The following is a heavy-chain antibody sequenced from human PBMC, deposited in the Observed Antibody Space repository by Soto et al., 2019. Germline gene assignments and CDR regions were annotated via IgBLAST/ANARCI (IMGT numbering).Heavy chain of an antibody. CDR2: IIPILGIA. Sequence: QVQLVQSGAEVKKPGSSVKVSCKASGGTFSSYISWVRQAPGQGLEWMGRIIPILGIANYAQKCQGRVTITADKSTSTAYMELSSLRSEDTAVYYCARLLYYDSSGYPVDYWCQGTLVTVSS. J-gene: IGHJ4*02. D-gene: IGHD3-22*01. V-gene: IGHV1-69*02. CDR1: GGTFSSY. CDR3: ARLLYYDSSGYPVDY.